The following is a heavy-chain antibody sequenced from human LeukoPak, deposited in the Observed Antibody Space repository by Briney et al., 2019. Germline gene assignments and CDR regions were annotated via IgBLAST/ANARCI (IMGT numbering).Heavy chain of an antibody. Sequence: ASVKVSCKASGYTFTCYYMHWVRQAPGQGLEWMGRINPNSGGTNYAQKFQGRVTMTRDTSISTAYMELSRLRSDDTAVYYCAREGYYDSSGYHYGGNYWGQGTLVTVSS. CDR1: GYTFTCYY. CDR3: AREGYYDSSGYHYGGNY. V-gene: IGHV1-2*06. J-gene: IGHJ4*02. D-gene: IGHD3-22*01. CDR2: INPNSGGT.